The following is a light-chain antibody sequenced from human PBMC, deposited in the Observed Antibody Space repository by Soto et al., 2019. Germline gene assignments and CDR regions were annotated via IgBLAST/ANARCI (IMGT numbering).Light chain of an antibody. CDR3: QDGYSTRQYN. J-gene: IGKJ2*01. Sequence: DIQMTQSPSSLSASVGDRVTITCRESQSISSYLNWYKQKPGKSPRLFIYAASSFQSRVPSRFSSSGSGTDFTLGISSLQPEACAKYYYQDGYSTRQYNFGQGTELESK. V-gene: IGKV1-39*01. CDR1: QSISSY. CDR2: AAS.